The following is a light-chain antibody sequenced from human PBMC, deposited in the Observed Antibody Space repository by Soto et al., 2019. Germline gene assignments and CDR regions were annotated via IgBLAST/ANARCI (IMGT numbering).Light chain of an antibody. CDR1: QSISSY. CDR2: AAS. Sequence: DIQMTQSPSSLSASVGDRVTITCRASQSISSYLNLYQQKPGKAPKLLIYAASSLQSWVPSRFSGSGSGTDFTLTISSLQPEDFATYYCQQSYSTWTFGQGTKVDIK. V-gene: IGKV1-39*01. CDR3: QQSYSTWT. J-gene: IGKJ1*01.